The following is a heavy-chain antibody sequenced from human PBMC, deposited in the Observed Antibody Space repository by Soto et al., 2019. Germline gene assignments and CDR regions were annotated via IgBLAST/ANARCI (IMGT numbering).Heavy chain of an antibody. Sequence: QVQLQQWGAGLLKPSETLSLTCAVYGGSFSGYYWSWIRQPPGKGLEWIGEINHSGSTHYHPSLESQPTIEVDTHKNQCSLKLSSVSAPDIAGYCRAWGVDSTPLCGWFDPWGKGTQVTVSA. J-gene: IGHJ5*02. CDR2: INHSGST. V-gene: IGHV4-34*01. CDR1: GGSFSGYY. D-gene: IGHD3-22*01. CDR3: AWGVDSTPLCGWFDP.